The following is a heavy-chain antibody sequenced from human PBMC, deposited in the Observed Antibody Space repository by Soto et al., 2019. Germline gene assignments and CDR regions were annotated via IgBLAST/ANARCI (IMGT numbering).Heavy chain of an antibody. V-gene: IGHV3-21*06. CDR3: ARESEDLTSNFDY. J-gene: IGHJ4*02. CDR2: ISSTTNYI. CDR1: GFTFTRYS. Sequence: GGSVRLSXAASGFTFTRYSMNWVRQAPGKGLEWVSSISSTTNYIYYGDSMKGRLTISRDNAKNSLYLEMNSLRAEDTAVYYCARESEDLTSNFDYWGQGTLVTAPQ.